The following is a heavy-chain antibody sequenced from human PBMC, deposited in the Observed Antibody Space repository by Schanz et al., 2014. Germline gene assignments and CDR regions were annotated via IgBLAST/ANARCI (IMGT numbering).Heavy chain of an antibody. D-gene: IGHD4-17*01. CDR1: GFAFSSFA. CDR3: ARKMKLGVYGGKGHDSLDI. CDR2: ISTSGTYM. V-gene: IGHV3-21*01. Sequence: DVQLMESGGGLVKPGGSLRLSCVASGFAFSSFAMTWVRQAPGRGLEWVSSISTSGTYMYIADSLKGRLTISRDDAKKSMYLQMNSLRAEDTAVYYCARKMKLGVYGGKGHDSLDIWGQGTMVTVSS. J-gene: IGHJ3*02.